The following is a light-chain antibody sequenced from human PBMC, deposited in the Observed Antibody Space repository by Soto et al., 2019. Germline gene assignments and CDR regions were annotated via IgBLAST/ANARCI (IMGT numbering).Light chain of an antibody. Sequence: ELVLTQSPGTPSLSPGEKATLSCRASQSVSSNLAWYQQKPGQAPRLLISGASSRATGIPDRFSGSGSETEFTLTISSLQSEDFAVYYCQQYNNWPPLTFGGGTKVDIK. CDR2: GAS. CDR1: QSVSSN. J-gene: IGKJ4*01. CDR3: QQYNNWPPLT. V-gene: IGKV3D-15*01.